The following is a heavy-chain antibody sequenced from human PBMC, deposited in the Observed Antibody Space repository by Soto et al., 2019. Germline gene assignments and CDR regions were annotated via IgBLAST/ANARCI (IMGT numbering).Heavy chain of an antibody. V-gene: IGHV4-59*12. CDR2: IYYSGST. Sequence: PSETLSLTCTVSGGSISSYYWSWIRQPPGKGLEWIGYIYYSGSTYYNPSLKSRVTISVDTSKNQFSLRLSSVTAADTAVYYCARDPSGIAAEGWFDPWGQGTLVTVSS. D-gene: IGHD6-13*01. CDR3: ARDPSGIAAEGWFDP. CDR1: GGSISSYY. J-gene: IGHJ5*02.